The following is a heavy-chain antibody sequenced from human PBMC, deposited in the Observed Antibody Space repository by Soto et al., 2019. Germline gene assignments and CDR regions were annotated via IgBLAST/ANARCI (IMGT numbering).Heavy chain of an antibody. CDR1: GGSLSGYY. CDR3: SRGGDAYKAGNY. J-gene: IGHJ4*02. V-gene: IGHV4-34*01. CDR2: IHHSGSI. Sequence: QVQLQQWGAGLLKPSETLSLTCAVYGGSLSGYYWTWIRRPPGKGLEWIGEIHHSGSINYNSSLKSRVTISADTSKSQFFLKLSSVTAADTAVYYCSRGGDAYKAGNYWGQGTLVTVSS. D-gene: IGHD1-1*01.